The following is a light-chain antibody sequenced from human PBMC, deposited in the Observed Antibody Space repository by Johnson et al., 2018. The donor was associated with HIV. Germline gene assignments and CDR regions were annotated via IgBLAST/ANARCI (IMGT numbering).Light chain of an antibody. CDR1: SSNVGSSF. CDR3: GTWDSSLSAA. V-gene: IGLV1-51*01. CDR2: DNN. J-gene: IGLJ1*01. Sequence: QSSLTQPPSVSAAPGQKVTISCSGSSSNVGSSFVSWYRQVPGTAPKLLIYDNNKRPSGIPYRFSGSKSGTSATLGITGLQTGDEADYYCGTWDSSLSAAFGTGTKVTVL.